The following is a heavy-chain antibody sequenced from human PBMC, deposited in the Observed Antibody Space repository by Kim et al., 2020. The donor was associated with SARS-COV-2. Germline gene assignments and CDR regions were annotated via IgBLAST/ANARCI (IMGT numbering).Heavy chain of an antibody. D-gene: IGHD2-2*02. CDR3: AKAIAKNWFGP. Sequence: SETLSLTCIVSGGSISDHYWSWIRMPPGKGLEWIGNIYNSGSTNYNPFLKSRVTISVDVSKNQFSLKLNSVTAADTAVYYCAKAIAKNWFGPWGQGTLV. CDR1: GGSISDHY. CDR2: IYNSGST. J-gene: IGHJ5*02. V-gene: IGHV4-59*11.